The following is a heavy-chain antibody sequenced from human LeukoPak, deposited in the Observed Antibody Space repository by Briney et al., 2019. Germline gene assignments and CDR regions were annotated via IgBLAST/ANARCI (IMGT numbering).Heavy chain of an antibody. D-gene: IGHD1-26*01. CDR1: GFTFSSYA. Sequence: GGSLRLSCAASGFTFSSYAMSWVRQAPGKGLEWVPAISGSGGSTYYADSVKGRFTISRDNSKNTLYLQMNSLRAEDTAVYYCAKCPSSGSYRRGDYWGQGTLVTVSS. CDR2: ISGSGGST. V-gene: IGHV3-23*01. CDR3: AKCPSSGSYRRGDY. J-gene: IGHJ4*02.